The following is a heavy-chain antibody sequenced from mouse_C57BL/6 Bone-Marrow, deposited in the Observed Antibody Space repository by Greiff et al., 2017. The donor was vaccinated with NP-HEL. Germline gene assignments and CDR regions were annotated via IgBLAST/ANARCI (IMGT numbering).Heavy chain of an antibody. CDR3: ARDRDYPFAY. Sequence: EVKVVESGGGLVKPGGSLKLSCAASGFTFSSYAMSWVRQTPEQRLEWVATISDGGSYTYYPDNVKGRFTISRDNAKNNLYLQMSHLKSEDTAMYYCARDRDYPFAYWGQGTLVTVSA. V-gene: IGHV5-4*01. CDR1: GFTFSSYA. J-gene: IGHJ3*01. D-gene: IGHD2-13*01. CDR2: ISDGGSYT.